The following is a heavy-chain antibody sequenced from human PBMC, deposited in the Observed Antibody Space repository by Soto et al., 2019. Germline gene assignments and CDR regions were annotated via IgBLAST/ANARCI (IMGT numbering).Heavy chain of an antibody. V-gene: IGHV3-30*18. Sequence: QVQLVESGGGVVQPGRSLRLSCAASGFTFSSYGMHWVRQAPGKGLEWVAVISYDGSNKYYADSVKGRFTISRDNSKNTLYLQMSSRRAEDTAVYYCAKGPRIAVAGTFDYWGQGTLVTVSS. CDR2: ISYDGSNK. CDR3: AKGPRIAVAGTFDY. CDR1: GFTFSSYG. D-gene: IGHD6-19*01. J-gene: IGHJ4*02.